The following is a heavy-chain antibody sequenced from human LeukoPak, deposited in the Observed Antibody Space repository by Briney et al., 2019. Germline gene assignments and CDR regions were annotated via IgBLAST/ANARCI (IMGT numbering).Heavy chain of an antibody. J-gene: IGHJ4*02. CDR1: GDTFTSYY. CDR3: ARGNTYYYDSSGYPDRY. D-gene: IGHD3-22*01. CDR2: INPNSGGT. V-gene: IGHV1-2*02. Sequence: ASVKVSCKASGDTFTSYYMHWVRQAPGQGLEWMGWINPNSGGTNYAQKFQGRVTMTRDTSISTAYMELSRLRSDDTAVYYCARGNTYYYDSSGYPDRYWGQGTLVTVSS.